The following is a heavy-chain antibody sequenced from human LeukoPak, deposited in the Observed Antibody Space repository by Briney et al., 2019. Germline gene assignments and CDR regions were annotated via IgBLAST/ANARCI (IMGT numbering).Heavy chain of an antibody. Sequence: PSETLSLTCAVYGGSFSGYYWSWIRQPPGKGLEWIGYIYYSGSTNYNPSLKSRVTISVDTSKNQFSLKLSSVTAADTAVYYCARVLVAATFDHWFDPWGQGTLVTVSS. CDR2: IYYSGST. CDR3: ARVLVAATFDHWFDP. CDR1: GGSFSGYY. D-gene: IGHD2-15*01. J-gene: IGHJ5*02. V-gene: IGHV4-59*08.